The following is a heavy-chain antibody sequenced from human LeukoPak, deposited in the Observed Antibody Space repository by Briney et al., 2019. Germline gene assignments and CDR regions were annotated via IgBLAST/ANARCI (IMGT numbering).Heavy chain of an antibody. Sequence: ASVKVSCKASGYTFTGYYMHWVRQAPGQGLEWMGWINPNSGGTNYAQKFQGRVTMTRDTSISTAYMELSRLRSDDTAVYYCARVYYDFWGGYANFDYWGQGTLVTVSS. CDR3: ARVYYDFWGGYANFDY. CDR2: INPNSGGT. D-gene: IGHD3-3*01. V-gene: IGHV1-2*02. CDR1: GYTFTGYY. J-gene: IGHJ4*02.